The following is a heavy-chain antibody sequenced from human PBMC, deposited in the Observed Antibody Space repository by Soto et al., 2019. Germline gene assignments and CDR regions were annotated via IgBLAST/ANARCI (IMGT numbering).Heavy chain of an antibody. CDR2: ISGSGGST. CDR3: AKEGVFCDRPGGGAFDI. Sequence: EVQLMESGGGLVQPGGSLRLSCAASGFTFSSYAMSWVRQAPGKGLEWVSAISGSGGSTYYADSVKGRFTISRDNSKNTLYLQMNSLRAEDTAVYYCAKEGVFCDRPGGGAFDIWGQGTMVTVSS. CDR1: GFTFSSYA. J-gene: IGHJ3*02. D-gene: IGHD3-10*01. V-gene: IGHV3-23*01.